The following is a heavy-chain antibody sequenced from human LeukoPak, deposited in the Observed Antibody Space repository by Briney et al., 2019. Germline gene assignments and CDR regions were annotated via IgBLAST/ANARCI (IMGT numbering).Heavy chain of an antibody. CDR1: GFTFSSYA. CDR2: ISGSGGST. J-gene: IGHJ4*02. Sequence: PGGSLRLSCAASGFTFSSYAMSWVRQAPGKGLEWVSAISGSGGSTYYADSVKGRFTISRDNSKNTLYLQMNSLRAEDTAVYYCATPRAYDYVWGSYPGYYFDYWGQGTLVTVSS. V-gene: IGHV3-23*01. D-gene: IGHD3-16*01. CDR3: ATPRAYDYVWGSYPGYYFDY.